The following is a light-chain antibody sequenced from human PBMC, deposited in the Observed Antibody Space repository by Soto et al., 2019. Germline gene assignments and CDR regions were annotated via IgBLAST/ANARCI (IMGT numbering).Light chain of an antibody. CDR1: QSVSSN. CDR2: GAS. J-gene: IGKJ1*01. Sequence: EIVMTQSPATLSVSPGERATLSCRASQSVSSNLAWYQQKPGQAPRLLIYGASTRATGIPARFSGSGSGTKFTLTISSLQSEDFAVYYCQQYNNWPLFGQGPRVDIK. V-gene: IGKV3-15*01. CDR3: QQYNNWPL.